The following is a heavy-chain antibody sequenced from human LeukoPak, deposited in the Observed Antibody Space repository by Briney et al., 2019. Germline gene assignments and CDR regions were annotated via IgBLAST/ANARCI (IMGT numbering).Heavy chain of an antibody. CDR2: INPNSGGT. D-gene: IGHD3-22*01. J-gene: IGHJ4*02. CDR3: ARAGDSSGYVFDY. Sequence: ASVKVFCKASGYTFTGYYMHWVRQAPGQGLEWMGWINPNSGGTNYAQKFQGWVTMTRDTSISTAYMELSRLRSDDTAVYYCARAGDSSGYVFDYWGQGTLVTVSS. CDR1: GYTFTGYY. V-gene: IGHV1-2*04.